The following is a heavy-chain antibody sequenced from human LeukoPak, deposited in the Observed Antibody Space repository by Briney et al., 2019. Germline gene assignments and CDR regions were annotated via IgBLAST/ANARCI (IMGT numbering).Heavy chain of an antibody. Sequence: PSETLSLTCTVPGGSISSSSYFWGWIRQPPGKGLEWIGSIYYSGSTYYNPSLKSRVTISVDTSKNQFSLKLTSVTASDTAVYYCARHRFGGFYYFDYWGQGTLVTVSS. CDR1: GGSISSSSYF. D-gene: IGHD3-10*01. CDR3: ARHRFGGFYYFDY. J-gene: IGHJ4*02. CDR2: IYYSGST. V-gene: IGHV4-39*01.